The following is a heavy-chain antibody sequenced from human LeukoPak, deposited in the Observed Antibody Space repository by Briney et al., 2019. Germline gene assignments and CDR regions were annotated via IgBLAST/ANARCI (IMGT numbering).Heavy chain of an antibody. V-gene: IGHV3-30*18. D-gene: IGHD4-17*01. Sequence: GGSLRLSCAASGFTFSSYGMHWVRQAPGKGLEWVAVISYDGSNKYYADSAKGRFTISRDNSKNTLYLQMNSLRAEDTAVYYCAKNFYGDYNVFFDYWGQGTLVTVSS. J-gene: IGHJ4*02. CDR1: GFTFSSYG. CDR3: AKNFYGDYNVFFDY. CDR2: ISYDGSNK.